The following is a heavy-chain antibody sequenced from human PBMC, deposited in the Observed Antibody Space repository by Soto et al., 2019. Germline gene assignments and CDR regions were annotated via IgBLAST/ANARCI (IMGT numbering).Heavy chain of an antibody. CDR2: ISAYNGNT. CDR1: GYTFTSYG. V-gene: IGHV1-18*01. CDR3: ARGEYSSSWYGGFVRTDYYYYGMDV. J-gene: IGHJ6*02. D-gene: IGHD6-13*01. Sequence: ASVKVSCKASGYTFTSYGISWVRQAPGQGLEWMGWISAYNGNTNYAQKLQGRVTMTTDTSTSTAYMELRSLRSDDTAVYYCARGEYSSSWYGGFVRTDYYYYGMDVWGQGNTVTVSS.